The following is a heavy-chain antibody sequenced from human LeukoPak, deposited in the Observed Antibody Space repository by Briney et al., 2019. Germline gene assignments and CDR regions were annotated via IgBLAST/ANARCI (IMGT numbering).Heavy chain of an antibody. CDR3: ARARTYSSGWYLDI. Sequence: SETLSLTCTVSGGSISSYYWSWIRQPPGKGLEWIGYIYYSGSTNYNPSLKSRVTISVDTSKNQFSLKLSSVTAADTAVYYCARARTYSSGWYLDIWGQGTMVTVSS. D-gene: IGHD6-19*01. V-gene: IGHV4-59*01. J-gene: IGHJ3*02. CDR2: IYYSGST. CDR1: GGSISSYY.